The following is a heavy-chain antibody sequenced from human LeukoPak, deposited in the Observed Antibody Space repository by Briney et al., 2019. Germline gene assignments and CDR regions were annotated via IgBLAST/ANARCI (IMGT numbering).Heavy chain of an antibody. Sequence: PSETLSLTCTVSGGSISSYYWSWIRQPPGKGLEWIGYIYYSGSTYYNPSLKSRVTISVDTSKNQFSLKLSSVTAADTAVYYCARAGRGYSYGYGYFDYWGQGTLVTVSS. CDR2: IYYSGST. CDR3: ARAGRGYSYGYGYFDY. CDR1: GGSISSYY. V-gene: IGHV4-59*01. J-gene: IGHJ4*02. D-gene: IGHD5-18*01.